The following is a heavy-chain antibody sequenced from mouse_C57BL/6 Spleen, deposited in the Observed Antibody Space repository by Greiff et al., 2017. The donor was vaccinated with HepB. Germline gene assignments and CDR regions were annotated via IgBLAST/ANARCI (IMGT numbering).Heavy chain of an antibody. D-gene: IGHD1-1*01. J-gene: IGHJ2*01. CDR3: ARQTITSYYFDY. CDR1: GFTFSDYY. CDR2: ISNGGGST. Sequence: EVQLVESGGGLVQPGGSLKLSCAASGFTFSDYYMYWVRQTPEKRLEWVAYISNGGGSTYYPDTVKGRFTISRDNAKNTLYLQMSRLKSEDTAMYYCARQTITSYYFDYWGQGTTLTVSS. V-gene: IGHV5-12*01.